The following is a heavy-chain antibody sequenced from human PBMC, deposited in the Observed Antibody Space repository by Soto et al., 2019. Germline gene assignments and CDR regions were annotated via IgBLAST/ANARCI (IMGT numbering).Heavy chain of an antibody. CDR3: TRRYFGSIDS. D-gene: IGHD2-15*01. CDR2: LYDNGSS. CDR1: GGSISSYY. J-gene: IGHJ5*01. Sequence: SETLSLTCTVSGGSISSYYWSRIRQPPRQGLEWMGYLYDNGSSNYNPSLKSLVTMSVDTSRNQFSLRLSSVTAADAAVYYWTRRYFGSIDSSGNDTLVLASS. V-gene: IGHV4-59*08.